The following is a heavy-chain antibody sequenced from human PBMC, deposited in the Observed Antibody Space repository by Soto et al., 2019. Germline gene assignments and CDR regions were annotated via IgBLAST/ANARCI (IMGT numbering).Heavy chain of an antibody. V-gene: IGHV3-21*01. CDR3: AREEDIVVVPAAPARYYGMDV. J-gene: IGHJ6*02. CDR2: ISSSSSYI. CDR1: GFTFSSYS. D-gene: IGHD2-2*01. Sequence: SLRLSCAASGFTFSSYSMNWVRQAPGKGLEWVSSISSSSSYIYYADSVKGRFTISRDNAKNSLYLQMNSLGAEDTAVYYCAREEDIVVVPAAPARYYGMDVWGQGTTVTVSS.